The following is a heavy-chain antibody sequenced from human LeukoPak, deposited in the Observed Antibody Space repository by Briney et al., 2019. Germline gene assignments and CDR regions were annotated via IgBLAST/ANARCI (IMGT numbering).Heavy chain of an antibody. CDR1: GYTLTELS. CDR3: ATMPPSDTSGWDDY. J-gene: IGHJ4*01. V-gene: IGHV1-24*01. D-gene: IGHD6-19*01. Sequence: ASVKVSCKVSGYTLTELSMHWVRQAPGKGLEWMGGFDPEDGETIYAQKFQGRVTMTEDTSTDTAYMELSSLRSEDTAVYYCATMPPSDTSGWDDYWGHGTLVTVSS. CDR2: FDPEDGET.